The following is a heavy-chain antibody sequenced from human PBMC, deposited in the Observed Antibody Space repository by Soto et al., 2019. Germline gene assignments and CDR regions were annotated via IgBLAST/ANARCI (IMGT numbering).Heavy chain of an antibody. CDR2: ISFDGGDK. CDR3: ARSVHTTMLTRPWYFDL. V-gene: IGHV3-30*03. D-gene: IGHD1-1*01. CDR1: GFSFSSSD. J-gene: IGHJ2*01. Sequence: PGGSLRLSCAASGFSFSSSDLHWVRQAPGKGLEWVAVISFDGGDKNYGDSVKGRFAISRDASKNTLYLQMDSLRAEDTAIYYCARSVHTTMLTRPWYFDLWGRGTQVTVS.